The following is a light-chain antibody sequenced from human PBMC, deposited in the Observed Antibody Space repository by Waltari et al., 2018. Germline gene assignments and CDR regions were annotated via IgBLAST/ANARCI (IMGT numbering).Light chain of an antibody. J-gene: IGLJ3*02. V-gene: IGLV1-44*01. CDR1: TSNIGTYN. CDR2: GSD. Sequence: QFVLTQPPSASGTPGQRVTISCSGSTSNIGTYNVNWYQELPGTAPKLLIDGSDRWPAGVPARCAGSKSGTSASLAISGLQSGDEADYYCAAWDAGLSALVFGGGTKLTVL. CDR3: AAWDAGLSALV.